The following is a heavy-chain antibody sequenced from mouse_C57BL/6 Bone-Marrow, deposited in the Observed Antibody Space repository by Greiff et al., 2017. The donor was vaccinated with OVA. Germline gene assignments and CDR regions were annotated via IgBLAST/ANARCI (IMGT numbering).Heavy chain of an antibody. V-gene: IGHV1-76*01. D-gene: IGHD2-2*01. Sequence: QVQLQQSGAELVRPGASVKLSCKASGYTFTDYYINWVKQRPGQGLEWIARIYPGSGNTYYNEKFKGKATLTAEKSSSTAYMQLGSLTSEDSAVYFCARGLPLYAMDYWGQGTSVTVSS. CDR3: ARGLPLYAMDY. J-gene: IGHJ4*01. CDR1: GYTFTDYY. CDR2: IYPGSGNT.